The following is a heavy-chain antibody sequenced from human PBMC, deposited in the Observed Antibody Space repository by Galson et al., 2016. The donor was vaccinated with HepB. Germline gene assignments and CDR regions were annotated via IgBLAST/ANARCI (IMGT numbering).Heavy chain of an antibody. CDR3: ARSYSGYDHFDY. J-gene: IGHJ4*02. Sequence: SVKVSCKASGYSITRYTIHWVRQAPGQRLEWMGWINAGNGNTKYSQKFQGRVTISRDTSASTAYMELSSLRSEDTTVYYCARSYSGYDHFDYWGQGTLVTVSS. CDR2: INAGNGNT. CDR1: GYSITRYT. V-gene: IGHV1-3*01. D-gene: IGHD5-12*01.